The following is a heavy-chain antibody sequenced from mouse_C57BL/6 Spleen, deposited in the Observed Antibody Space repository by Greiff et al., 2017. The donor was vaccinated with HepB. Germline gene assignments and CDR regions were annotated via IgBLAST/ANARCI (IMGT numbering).Heavy chain of an antibody. CDR1: GYSITSGYY. CDR2: ISYDGSN. J-gene: IGHJ2*01. Sequence: EVQLVESGPGLVKPSQSLSLTCSVTGYSITSGYYWNWIRQFPGNKLEWMGYISYDGSNNYNPSLKNRISITRDTSKNQFFLKLNSVTTEDTATYYCARERGDDGYYVYYFDYWGQGTTLTVSS. V-gene: IGHV3-6*01. CDR3: ARERGDDGYYVYYFDY. D-gene: IGHD2-3*01.